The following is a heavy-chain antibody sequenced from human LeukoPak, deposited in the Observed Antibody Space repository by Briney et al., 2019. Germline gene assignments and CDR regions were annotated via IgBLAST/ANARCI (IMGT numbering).Heavy chain of an antibody. D-gene: IGHD5-12*01. J-gene: IGHJ4*02. V-gene: IGHV3-7*03. CDR1: GFTFSSYW. CDR3: ATNGGGDSGYGNFDY. CDR2: IRQDGGDK. Sequence: PGGSLRLSCAASGFTFSSYWMTWVRQAPGKGLEWVANIRQDGGDKYYVDSVKGRFTISRDNAESSLFLQMNSLRTEDTALYYCATNGGGDSGYGNFDYWGQGTLVTVSS.